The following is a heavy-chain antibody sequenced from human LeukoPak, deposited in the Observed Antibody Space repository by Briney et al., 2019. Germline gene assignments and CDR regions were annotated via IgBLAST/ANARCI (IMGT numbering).Heavy chain of an antibody. Sequence: GGPLRLSCAASGFTFSSYAMSWVRQAPGKGLEWVSGISGNGASTYYADSVKGRFTISRDNSKNTLYLQMNSLRAEGTAVYYCASAYSSPDYWGQGTLVTVSS. CDR1: GFTFSSYA. CDR3: ASAYSSPDY. D-gene: IGHD6-13*01. CDR2: ISGNGAST. V-gene: IGHV3-23*01. J-gene: IGHJ4*02.